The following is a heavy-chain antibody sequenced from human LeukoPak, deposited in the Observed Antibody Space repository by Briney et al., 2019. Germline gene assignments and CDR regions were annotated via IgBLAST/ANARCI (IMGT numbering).Heavy chain of an antibody. Sequence: PGGSLRLSCAASGFTFSSYEMNWVRQAPGKGLEWVSSISSSSAYIFYSDSVKGRFTISRDNAQSSLYLQMNSLRAEDTAVYYCARQAVARPFDLWGQGTMVAVSS. CDR1: GFTFSSYE. CDR3: ARQAVARPFDL. V-gene: IGHV3-21*06. CDR2: ISSSSAYI. J-gene: IGHJ3*01.